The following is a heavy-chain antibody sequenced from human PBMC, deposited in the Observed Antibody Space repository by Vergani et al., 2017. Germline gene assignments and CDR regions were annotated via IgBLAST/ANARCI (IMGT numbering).Heavy chain of an antibody. V-gene: IGHV3-30-3*01. D-gene: IGHD3-10*01. J-gene: IGHJ6*02. Sequence: QVQLVESGGGVVQPGRSLRLSCAASGFTFSSYAMHWVRQAPGKGLEWVAVISYDGSNKYYADSVKGRFTISRDNSKNTLYLQMNSLRAEDTAVYYCARGRSGSYYYYYYGIDVWGQGTTVTVSS. CDR1: GFTFSSYA. CDR3: ARGRSGSYYYYYYGIDV. CDR2: ISYDGSNK.